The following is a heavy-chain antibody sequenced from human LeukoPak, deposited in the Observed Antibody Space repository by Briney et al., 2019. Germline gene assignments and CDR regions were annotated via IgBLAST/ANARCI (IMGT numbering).Heavy chain of an antibody. J-gene: IGHJ4*02. D-gene: IGHD5-18*01. CDR2: IVVGSGNT. Sequence: SVKVSCKASGFTFTSSAMQWVRQARGQRLEWIGWIVVGSGNTNYAQKFQERVTITRDMSTSTAYMELSSLRSEDTAVYYCAARLTRGYSYGQENDYWGQGTLVTVSS. CDR1: GFTFTSSA. V-gene: IGHV1-58*02. CDR3: AARLTRGYSYGQENDY.